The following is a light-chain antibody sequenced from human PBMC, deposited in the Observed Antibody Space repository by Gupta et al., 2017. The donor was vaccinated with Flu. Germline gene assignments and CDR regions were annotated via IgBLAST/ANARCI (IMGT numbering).Light chain of an antibody. J-gene: IGKJ1*01. CDR1: QSISSY. CDR3: QQSYSIPWT. V-gene: IGKV1-39*01. Sequence: PSSLSASVGDRVTITCRASQSISSYLSWFQQKPGKAPKLLIYAASTLQSGVPSRFKGSGSGTDFTLTISRLQPEDFATYYCQQSYSIPWTFGQGSKVEIK. CDR2: AAS.